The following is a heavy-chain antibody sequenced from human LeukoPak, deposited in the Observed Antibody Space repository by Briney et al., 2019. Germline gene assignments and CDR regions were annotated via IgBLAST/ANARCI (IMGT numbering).Heavy chain of an antibody. D-gene: IGHD3-22*01. CDR3: ARAGHSSGYYYFDY. CDR1: GGSISSSSYY. CDR2: IYYSGST. V-gene: IGHV4-61*05. J-gene: IGHJ4*02. Sequence: SETLSLTCTVSGGSISSSSYYWGWIRQPPGKGLEWIGYIYYSGSTNYNPSLKSRVTISVDTSKNQFSLKLSSVTAADTAVYYCARAGHSSGYYYFDYWGQGTLVTVSS.